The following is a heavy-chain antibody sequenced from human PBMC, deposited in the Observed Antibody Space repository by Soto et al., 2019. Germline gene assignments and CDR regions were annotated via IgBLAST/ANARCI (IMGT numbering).Heavy chain of an antibody. Sequence: QVQLQESGPGLVRPSETLSLTCTVSGGSIRSFSWNWIRQPPGKGLEWFGYFYYSGSTNYNPSLRCRVTAPVDTSKSHFSLKLSFVTAADTAVYYCVRMGIGYCSGYRCYADAEAHDYEGQGTMVAVSA. CDR3: VRMGIGYCSGYRCYADAEAHDY. CDR1: GGSIRSFS. J-gene: IGHJ4*02. V-gene: IGHV4-59*08. D-gene: IGHD2-15*01. CDR2: FYYSGST.